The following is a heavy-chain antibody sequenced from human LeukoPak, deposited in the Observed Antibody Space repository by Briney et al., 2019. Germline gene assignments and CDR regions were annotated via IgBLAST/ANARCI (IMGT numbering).Heavy chain of an antibody. CDR2: ISFDASNK. V-gene: IGHV3-30*03. CDR3: ATEGSFDY. J-gene: IGHJ4*02. CDR1: GFTFSSYG. Sequence: GGSLRLFCASSGFTFSSYGMQWVRQAPGKGLEWVAVISFDASNKYYADSVKGRFTISRDNSKNTLYLQMNSLRAEDAAVYYCATEGSFDYWGQGTLVTVSS.